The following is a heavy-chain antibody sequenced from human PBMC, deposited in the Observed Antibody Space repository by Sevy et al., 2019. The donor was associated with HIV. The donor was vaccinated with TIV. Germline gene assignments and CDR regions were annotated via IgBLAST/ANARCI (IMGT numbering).Heavy chain of an antibody. V-gene: IGHV1-8*01. D-gene: IGHD3-22*01. CDR2: MNPNSGNT. CDR1: GYTFTSYD. Sequence: ASVKVSCKASGYTFTSYDINWVRQATGQGLEWMGWMNPNSGNTGYAQKFQGRVTMTRNTSISTAYMELTSLRSEDTAVYYCAREIPDYVSGYYSVDAFDIWGQGTKVTVSS. CDR3: AREIPDYVSGYYSVDAFDI. J-gene: IGHJ3*02.